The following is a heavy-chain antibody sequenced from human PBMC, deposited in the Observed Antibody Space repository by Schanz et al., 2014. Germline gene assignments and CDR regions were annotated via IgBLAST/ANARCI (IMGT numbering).Heavy chain of an antibody. Sequence: GQLVESGGGVVQPGKSLRLSCATSGFIFRSFGIHWVRQAPGMGLKWVSAISGRDGSTYYADSVRGRFTITRDNSKNTLYLQRNSLRAEDTAVYYCANNWNLDYWGQGTLVTVSS. D-gene: IGHD1-20*01. V-gene: IGHV3-23*04. CDR2: ISGRDGST. J-gene: IGHJ4*02. CDR3: ANNWNLDY. CDR1: GFIFRSFG.